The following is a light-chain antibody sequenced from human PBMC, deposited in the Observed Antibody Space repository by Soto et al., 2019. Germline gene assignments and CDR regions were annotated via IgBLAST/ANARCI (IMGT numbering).Light chain of an antibody. CDR3: HSYDTSLSGYV. CDR1: SSNIGGGYD. V-gene: IGLV1-40*01. J-gene: IGLJ1*01. CDR2: ANS. Sequence: QSVLTQPPSVSAAPGQRVTISCAGSSSNIGGGYDVHWYQHLPGTAPKLLIYANSNRPSGVPDRFSGSKSGTSASLTITGLQAEDEADYYCHSYDTSLSGYVFGTGTKLTVL.